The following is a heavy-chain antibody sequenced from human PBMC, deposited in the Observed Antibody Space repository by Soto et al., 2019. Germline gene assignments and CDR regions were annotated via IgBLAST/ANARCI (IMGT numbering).Heavy chain of an antibody. CDR3: ASTDYVAYYMDV. CDR1: GGSISSGYY. J-gene: IGHJ6*03. CDR2: IYYSGNT. Sequence: LSLTCSVSGGSISSGYYWTWIRQHPGKGLEWIGYIYYSGNTYYNPSLKSRVTISVDTSKTQFSLKLSSVTAADTAVYYCASTDYVAYYMDVWGQGTTVTVSS. V-gene: IGHV4-31*03. D-gene: IGHD3-10*02.